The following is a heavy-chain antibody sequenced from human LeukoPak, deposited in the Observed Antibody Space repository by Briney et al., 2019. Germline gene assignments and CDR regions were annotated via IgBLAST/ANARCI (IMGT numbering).Heavy chain of an antibody. V-gene: IGHV4-31*03. CDR1: GGSISSGGYY. Sequence: SETLSLTCNVSGGSISSGGYYWSWIRQHPGKGLEWIGYIYYSGSTYYNPSLKSRVTISVDTSKNQFSLKLSSVTAADTAVYYCATSYVAGVRHYGDYVDAFDIWGQGTMVTVSS. CDR2: IYYSGST. D-gene: IGHD4-17*01. J-gene: IGHJ3*02. CDR3: ATSYVAGVRHYGDYVDAFDI.